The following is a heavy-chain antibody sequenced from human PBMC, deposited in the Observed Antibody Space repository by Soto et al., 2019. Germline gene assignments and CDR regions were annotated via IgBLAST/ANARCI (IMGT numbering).Heavy chain of an antibody. V-gene: IGHV3-9*01. CDR1: GFTFDDFA. J-gene: IGHJ6*03. Sequence: EVQLVESGGGLVQPGGSLRLSCAASGFTFDDFAMHWVRKVPGKGLEWVSGITWNSGTTGYADSVKGRFTISRDNAKKFLYLQMNSLRAEDTAVYYCAKDRSPIADYFYFYMDVWGKGTTVTFSS. D-gene: IGHD6-13*01. CDR3: AKDRSPIADYFYFYMDV. CDR2: ITWNSGTT.